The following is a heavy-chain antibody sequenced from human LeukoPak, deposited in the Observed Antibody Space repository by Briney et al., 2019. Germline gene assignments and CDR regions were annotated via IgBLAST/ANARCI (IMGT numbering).Heavy chain of an antibody. CDR3: ARGLYCSGGSCYLYYFDY. D-gene: IGHD2-15*01. V-gene: IGHV1-8*03. CDR2: MNPNSGNT. CDR1: GYTFTSYD. Sequence: ASVKVSCKXSGYTFTSYDINWVRQATGQGLEWMGWMNPNSGNTGYAQKFQGRVTITRNTSISTAYMELSSLRSEDTAVYYCARGLYCSGGSCYLYYFDYWGQGTLVTVSS. J-gene: IGHJ4*02.